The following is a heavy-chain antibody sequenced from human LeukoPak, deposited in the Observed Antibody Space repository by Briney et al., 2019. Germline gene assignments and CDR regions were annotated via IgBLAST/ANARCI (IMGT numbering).Heavy chain of an antibody. CDR2: IIPIFGTA. J-gene: IGHJ4*02. Sequence: GASVKVSCKASGGTFSSYAIRWVRQAPGQGLEWMGGIIPIFGTANYAQKFQGRVTITADESTSTAYMELSSLRSEDTAVYYCARVVLRGYYYDRTYYFDYWGQGTLVTVSS. CDR3: ARVVLRGYYYDRTYYFDY. V-gene: IGHV1-69*13. D-gene: IGHD3-22*01. CDR1: GGTFSSYA.